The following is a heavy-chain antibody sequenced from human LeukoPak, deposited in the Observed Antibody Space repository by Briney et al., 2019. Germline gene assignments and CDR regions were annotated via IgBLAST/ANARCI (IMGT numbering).Heavy chain of an antibody. J-gene: IGHJ4*02. CDR1: GYNFTNYW. Sequence: GESLKISCKGSGYNFTNYWLSWVRQMPGKGLEWMGTIDPSDSYNNYSPSFQGHVTTSADKSISTAYLQWSSLKASDTAMYYCARAYSRSQFAYWGQGTLVTVSS. CDR2: IDPSDSYN. CDR3: ARAYSRSQFAY. V-gene: IGHV5-10-1*01. D-gene: IGHD6-6*01.